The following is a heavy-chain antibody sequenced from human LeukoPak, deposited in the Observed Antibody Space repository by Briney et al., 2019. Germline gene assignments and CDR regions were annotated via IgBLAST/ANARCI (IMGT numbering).Heavy chain of an antibody. D-gene: IGHD3-10*01. CDR2: IYYSGAT. CDR1: GGXISSGDYY. V-gene: IGHV4-31*03. Sequence: PSETLPLTCTVSGGXISSGDYYWSWIRQHPGKGLEWIGYIYYSGATYYNPSLKSRLTISVDTSKNQFSLRLTSLTAADTAVYYCARSVINTVRGVIAHFDYWGQGTLVTVSS. J-gene: IGHJ4*02. CDR3: ARSVINTVRGVIAHFDY.